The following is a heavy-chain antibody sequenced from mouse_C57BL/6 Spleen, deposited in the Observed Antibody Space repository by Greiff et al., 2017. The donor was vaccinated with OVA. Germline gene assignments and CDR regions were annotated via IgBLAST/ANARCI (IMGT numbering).Heavy chain of an antibody. D-gene: IGHD1-1*01. CDR3: ARWALITTYYFDY. CDR1: GYTFTSYW. V-gene: IGHV1-7*01. J-gene: IGHJ2*01. Sequence: QVHVKQSGAELAKPGASVKLSCKASGYTFTSYWMHWVKQRPGQGLEWIGYINPSSGYTKYNQKFKDKATLTADKSSSTAYMQLSSLTYEDSAVYYCARWALITTYYFDYWGQGTTLTVSS. CDR2: INPSSGYT.